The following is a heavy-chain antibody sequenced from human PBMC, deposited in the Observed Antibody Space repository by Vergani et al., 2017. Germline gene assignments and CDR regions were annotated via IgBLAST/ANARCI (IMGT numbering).Heavy chain of an antibody. J-gene: IGHJ6*02. CDR1: GFTFSNAW. Sequence: EVQLVESGGGLVKPGGSLRLSCAASGFTFSNAWMSWVRQAPGKGLEWVGRIKSKTDGGTTDYAAPVKGRFTISRDDSKNTLYLQMNSLKTEDTAVYYCTTAFIYYYYGMDLWGQGTTVTVSS. CDR3: TTAFIYYYYGMDL. CDR2: IKSKTDGGTT. D-gene: IGHD3-3*02. V-gene: IGHV3-15*01.